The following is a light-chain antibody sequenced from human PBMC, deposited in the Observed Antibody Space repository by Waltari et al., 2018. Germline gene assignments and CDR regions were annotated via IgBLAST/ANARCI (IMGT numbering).Light chain of an antibody. V-gene: IGKV3-20*01. CDR1: QSVSSSY. J-gene: IGKJ3*01. CDR2: SAS. Sequence: EIVLTQSPGTLSLSPGESATLPCRASQSVSSSYLAWYQQKPGQAPRLLIYSASSRATGIPGRFSGSGSGTDFTLTISRLEPEDFAVYYCQQYGGSPFTFGPGTKVDVK. CDR3: QQYGGSPFT.